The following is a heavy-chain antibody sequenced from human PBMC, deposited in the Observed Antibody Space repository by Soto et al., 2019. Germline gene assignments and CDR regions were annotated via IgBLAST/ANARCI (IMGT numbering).Heavy chain of an antibody. CDR3: ARVHFILVRGFFPYWDY. J-gene: IGHJ4*02. V-gene: IGHV1-58*02. Sequence: SVKVSCKASGFTFTNSAMQWVRQARGQSLEWIGWIVVGSGNTNYAPKFQERVTITWDMSTSTAYMELRSLRSEDTAVYYCARVHFILVRGFFPYWDYGGKGPRVTVS. D-gene: IGHD3-10*01. CDR1: GFTFTNSA. CDR2: IVVGSGNT.